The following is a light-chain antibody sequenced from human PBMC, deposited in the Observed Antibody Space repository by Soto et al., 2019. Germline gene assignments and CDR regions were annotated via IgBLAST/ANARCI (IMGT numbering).Light chain of an antibody. CDR1: PDLSNY. Sequence: DIQMTQSPSSLSASVGDRVTITCQASPDLSNYLNWYQQKPGKDPKLLIYDASNLETGGPSRFSGSGSGTDCTFTISSLQPEDIATYYCQQYDNLPTYTFGQGTKLEI. CDR3: QQYDNLPTYT. V-gene: IGKV1-33*01. CDR2: DAS. J-gene: IGKJ2*01.